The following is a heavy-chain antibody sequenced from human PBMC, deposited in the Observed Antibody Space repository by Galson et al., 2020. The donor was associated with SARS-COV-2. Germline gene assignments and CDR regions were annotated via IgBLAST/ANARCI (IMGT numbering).Heavy chain of an antibody. V-gene: IGHV3-33*01. D-gene: IGHD6-19*01. CDR3: ARDGQSSSGWAFDY. CDR2: IFYDGSDK. CDR1: GFTFKSHA. Sequence: GESLKISCAASGFTFKSHAMHWVRPAPGKGLEWVAQIFYDGSDKYYVDSVKGRFTISRDDSENTVYLQMNNLRADDSAVYFCARDGQSSSGWAFDYWGQGTLVTVSS. J-gene: IGHJ4*02.